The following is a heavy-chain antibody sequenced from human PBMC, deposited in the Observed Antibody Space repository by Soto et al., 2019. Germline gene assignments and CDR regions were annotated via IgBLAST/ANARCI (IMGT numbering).Heavy chain of an antibody. D-gene: IGHD2-2*01. CDR3: ARQYCSTTTCWSYIDY. J-gene: IGHJ4*02. CDR2: IHYSGST. Sequence: SETLSLTCAVYGGSFSDYYWNWIRQPPGKGLEWIGYIHYSGSTNYNPSLTSRVTISVDTSKNQFSLKLNSVTAADTAVYFCARQYCSTTTCWSYIDYWGQGILVTVSS. CDR1: GGSFSDYY. V-gene: IGHV4-59*08.